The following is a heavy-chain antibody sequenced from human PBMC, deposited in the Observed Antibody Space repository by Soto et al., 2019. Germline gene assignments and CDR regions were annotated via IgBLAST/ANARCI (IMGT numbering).Heavy chain of an antibody. CDR1: GGPISSVGYS. CDR2: IYLSGST. Sequence: QLRLKESGSGLVKPSRTLSPTCAAPGGPISSVGYSWSWLGQPPGKGLEWIGYIYLSGSTYYNPPLKSRVTISVDRSKNQFSLKLSSVTAADTAVYYCAGGIAARPLGYWGQGTLVTVSS. V-gene: IGHV4-30-2*01. CDR3: AGGIAARPLGY. J-gene: IGHJ4*02. D-gene: IGHD6-6*01.